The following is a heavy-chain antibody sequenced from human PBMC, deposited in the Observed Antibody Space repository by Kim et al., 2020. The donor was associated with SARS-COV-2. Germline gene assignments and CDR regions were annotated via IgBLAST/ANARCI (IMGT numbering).Heavy chain of an antibody. V-gene: IGHV3-9*01. CDR2: ISWNSGSI. CDR3: AKATTTVVKGLQDYWYFDL. Sequence: GGSLRLSCAASGFTFDDYAMHWVRQAPGKGLEWVSGISWNSGSIGYADSVKGRFTISRDNAKNSLYLQMNSLRAEDTALYYCAKATTTVVKGLQDYWYFDLWGRGTLVTVSS. CDR1: GFTFDDYA. J-gene: IGHJ2*01. D-gene: IGHD4-17*01.